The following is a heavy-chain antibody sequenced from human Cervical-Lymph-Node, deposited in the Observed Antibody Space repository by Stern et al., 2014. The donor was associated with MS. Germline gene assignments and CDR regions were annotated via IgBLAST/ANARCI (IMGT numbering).Heavy chain of an antibody. V-gene: IGHV1-69*01. D-gene: IGHD6-19*01. CDR3: AITDSAWDNPFHFYGMDV. CDR1: GFTLNRNA. Sequence: VQLVESGAEVKKPGSSVKISCKASGFTLNRNAFSWVRQAPGQGLEWMAGIIPIAGKTAYAQKFQARVTLTAGESAGTAYMELRSLRSEDTAVFYCAITDSAWDNPFHFYGMDVWGQGTTVTVSS. CDR2: IIPIAGKT. J-gene: IGHJ6*02.